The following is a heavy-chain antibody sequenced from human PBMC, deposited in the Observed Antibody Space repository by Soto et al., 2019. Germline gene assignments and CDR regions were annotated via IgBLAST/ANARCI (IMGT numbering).Heavy chain of an antibody. CDR2: INHSGST. Sequence: QVQLQQWGAGLLKPSETLSLTCAVYGGSFSGYYWSWIRQPPGKGLEWIGEINHSGSTNYNPSLKSRVNISVDTSKNQFSLTLSSVTAADTAVYYCARHGGRFWSGFYYFDYGGQGTLVTVSS. CDR1: GGSFSGYY. J-gene: IGHJ4*02. CDR3: ARHGGRFWSGFYYFDY. V-gene: IGHV4-34*01. D-gene: IGHD3-3*01.